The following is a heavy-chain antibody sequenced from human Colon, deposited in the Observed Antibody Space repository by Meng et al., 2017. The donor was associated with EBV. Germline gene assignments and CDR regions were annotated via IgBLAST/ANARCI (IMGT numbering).Heavy chain of an antibody. V-gene: IGHV3-30-3*01. J-gene: IGHJ4*02. CDR1: RFTFKSYD. D-gene: IGHD3-10*01. CDR2: ISTDGNNK. Sequence: LCESGRALSPPCQVLGLCFLASRFTFKSYDMPWFRQAAGKGPAWEAVISTDGNNKDLVDSVTGRFTISRDNSKNPVHPQMDSLRPVDTAVYYCERDRGVFWGQGTLVTVSS. CDR3: ERDRGVF.